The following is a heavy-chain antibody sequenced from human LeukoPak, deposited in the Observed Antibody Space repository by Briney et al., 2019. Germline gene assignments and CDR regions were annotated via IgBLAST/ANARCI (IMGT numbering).Heavy chain of an antibody. CDR2: ISGSGGST. D-gene: IGHD5-18*01. CDR3: AKADASTAMVTPPFDY. CDR1: GFTFSSYA. Sequence: TGGSLRLSCAASGFTFSSYAMSWVRQAPGKGLEWVSAISGSGGSTYYADSVKGRFTISRDNSKNTLYLQMNSLRAEDTAVYYCAKADASTAMVTPPFDYWGQGTLVTVSS. V-gene: IGHV3-23*01. J-gene: IGHJ4*02.